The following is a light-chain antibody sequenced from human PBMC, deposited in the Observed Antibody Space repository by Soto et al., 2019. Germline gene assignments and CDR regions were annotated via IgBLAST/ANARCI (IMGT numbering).Light chain of an antibody. CDR2: DAS. CDR3: QQRSNWPPT. J-gene: IGKJ1*01. CDR1: QSVSSSY. V-gene: IGKV3D-20*02. Sequence: EIVLKQSPGTLSLSPGERATLSCRASQSVSSSYLAWYQQKPGQAPRLLIYDASNRATGIPARFSGSGSGTDFTLTISSLEPEDFAVYYCQQRSNWPPTFGQGTKVDIK.